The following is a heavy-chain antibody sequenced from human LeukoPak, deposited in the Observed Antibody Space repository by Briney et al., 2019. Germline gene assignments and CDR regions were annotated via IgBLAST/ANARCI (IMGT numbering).Heavy chain of an antibody. CDR2: ISTSGVTT. V-gene: IGHV3-23*01. CDR3: AKGAYGHSNPLGYYYFDY. J-gene: IGHJ4*02. Sequence: GGSLRLSCAASGFTFSNYAMSWVRQPPGKGLEWVSGISTSGVTTYYADSVKGRFTISRDNSKNTLYLQMNSLRAEDTAVYYCAKGAYGHSNPLGYYYFDYWGQGTLVTVSS. D-gene: IGHD4-11*01. CDR1: GFTFSNYA.